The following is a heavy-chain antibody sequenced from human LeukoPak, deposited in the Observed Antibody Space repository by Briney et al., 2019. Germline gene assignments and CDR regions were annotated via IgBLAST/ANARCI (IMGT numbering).Heavy chain of an antibody. CDR3: ARGGLVRGSLNSLTGFDI. V-gene: IGHV4-39*01. J-gene: IGHJ3*02. CDR2: IYYSGST. CDR1: GGSISSSSYY. D-gene: IGHD3-10*01. Sequence: SETLSLTCTVSGGSISSSSYYWGWIRQPPGKGLEWIGSIYYSGSTYYNPSLKSRVTISVDTSKNQFSLHLNSVTPDDTALYYCARGGLVRGSLNSLTGFDIWGQGTMVTASS.